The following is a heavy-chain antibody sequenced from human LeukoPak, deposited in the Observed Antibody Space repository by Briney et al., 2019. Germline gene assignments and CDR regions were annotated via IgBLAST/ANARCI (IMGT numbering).Heavy chain of an antibody. Sequence: GGSLRLSCAASGFTFSSYWMSWVRQAPGKGLEWVANIKQDGSEKYYVHSVKGRFTISRENAKNSLYLQMNSLRAEDTALYSCARDYSHLFDYWGQGTLVTVSS. CDR1: GFTFSSYW. D-gene: IGHD6-13*01. CDR3: ARDYSHLFDY. V-gene: IGHV3-7*01. J-gene: IGHJ4*02. CDR2: IKQDGSEK.